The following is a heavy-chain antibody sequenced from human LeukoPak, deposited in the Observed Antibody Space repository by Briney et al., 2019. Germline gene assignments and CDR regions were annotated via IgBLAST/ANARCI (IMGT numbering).Heavy chain of an antibody. CDR1: GYTFTSQD. CDR3: ARGTPAITFGGIIVTSWFYFDY. Sequence: GASVKVSCKASGYTFTSQDVNWVRQATGQGLEWMGWMNPSSGNTGYALKFQGRVTMTRDTSSRTAFMELTSLTSEDTAVYYCARGTPAITFGGIIVTSWFYFDYWGQGTRVTISS. V-gene: IGHV1-8*01. D-gene: IGHD3-16*02. CDR2: MNPSSGNT. J-gene: IGHJ4*02.